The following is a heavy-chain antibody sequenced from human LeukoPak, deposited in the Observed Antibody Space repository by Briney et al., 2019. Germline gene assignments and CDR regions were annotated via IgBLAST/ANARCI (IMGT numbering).Heavy chain of an antibody. CDR3: ARDPGYQLLSSHWGWSNDAFDI. V-gene: IGHV3-48*01. CDR2: ISSSSSTI. CDR1: GFTFSSYS. J-gene: IGHJ3*02. Sequence: GGSLRLSCAASGFTFSSYSMNWVRQAPGKGLEWVSYISSSSSTIYYADSVKGRFTISRDNAKNSLYLQMNSLRAEDTAVYYCARDPGYQLLSSHWGWSNDAFDIWGQGTMVTVSS. D-gene: IGHD2-2*01.